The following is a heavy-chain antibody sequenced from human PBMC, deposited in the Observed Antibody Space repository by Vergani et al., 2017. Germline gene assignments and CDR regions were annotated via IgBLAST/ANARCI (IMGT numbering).Heavy chain of an antibody. D-gene: IGHD7-27*01. CDR1: GFTFSSYS. CDR3: ARTLGIVVPDY. J-gene: IGHJ4*02. CDR2: ISSSSSTI. V-gene: IGHV3-48*01. Sequence: EVQLVESGGGLVQPGGSLRLSCAASGFTFSSYSMNWVRQAPGKGLEWVSYISSSSSTIYYADSVKGRFTISRDNAKNSLYLQMNSLRAEDTAVYYCARTLGIVVPDYWGQGTLVTVSS.